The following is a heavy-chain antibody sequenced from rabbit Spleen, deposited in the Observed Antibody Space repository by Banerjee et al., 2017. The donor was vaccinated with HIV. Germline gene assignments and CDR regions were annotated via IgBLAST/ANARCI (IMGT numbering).Heavy chain of an antibody. D-gene: IGHD8-1*01. CDR3: ARDTGSSFSTYGMDL. CDR2: IDSGSSGFT. Sequence: QEQLVESGGGLVQPGASLTLTCTASGFSFSSGDWMYWVRQAPGKGLEWIVCIDSGSSGFTYFASWAKGRFTISKTSSTTVTLQMTSLTAADTATYFCARDTGSSFSTYGMDLWGPGTLVTVS. J-gene: IGHJ6*01. V-gene: IGHV1S45*01. CDR1: GFSFSSGDW.